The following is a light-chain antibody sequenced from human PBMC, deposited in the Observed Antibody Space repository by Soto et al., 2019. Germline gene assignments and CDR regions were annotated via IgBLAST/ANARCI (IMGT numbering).Light chain of an antibody. CDR2: KAS. V-gene: IGKV1-5*03. CDR1: QTISNW. Sequence: DIQMTQSPSTLSASVGDRVTITCRASQTISNWLAWYQQRPGKAPNLLIYKASSLESGVSSRFSGSGSGTEFTLTISSLQPDDFATYYCQHYNSYSYTFGQGTKLEIK. J-gene: IGKJ2*01. CDR3: QHYNSYSYT.